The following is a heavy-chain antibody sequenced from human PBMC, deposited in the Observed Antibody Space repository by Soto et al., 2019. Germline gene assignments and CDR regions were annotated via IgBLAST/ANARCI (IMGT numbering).Heavy chain of an antibody. CDR2: INHSGST. Sequence: PSETLSLTCAVYGGSFSGYYWSWIRQPPGKGLEWIGEINHSGSTNYNPSLKSRVTISVDTSKNQFSLKLSSVTAADTAVYYCARARPAAIPHPGYYYGMDVWGQGTTVTV. CDR1: GGSFSGYY. CDR3: ARARPAAIPHPGYYYGMDV. J-gene: IGHJ6*02. V-gene: IGHV4-34*01. D-gene: IGHD2-2*02.